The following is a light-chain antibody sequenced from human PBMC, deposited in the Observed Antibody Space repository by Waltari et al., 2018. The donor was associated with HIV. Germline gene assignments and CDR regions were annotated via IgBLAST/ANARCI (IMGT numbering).Light chain of an antibody. Sequence: DVQMTQSPSSVSASVGDRVTITCRASQGISSWLAWYQQKPGEAPKLLIYATFGLHTGVPSRFRGSGFGTEFTLTISSLQPEDFATYYCQQANSFPLTFGGGTRVEIK. CDR1: QGISSW. CDR2: ATF. CDR3: QQANSFPLT. J-gene: IGKJ4*01. V-gene: IGKV1D-12*01.